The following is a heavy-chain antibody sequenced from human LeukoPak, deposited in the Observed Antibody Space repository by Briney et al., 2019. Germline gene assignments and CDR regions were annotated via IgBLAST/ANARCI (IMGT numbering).Heavy chain of an antibody. J-gene: IGHJ4*02. CDR3: ASLSSTSSLGGFDY. D-gene: IGHD2-2*01. CDR2: INPNSGGT. V-gene: IGHV1-2*02. Sequence: ASVKVSCKASGYTFTSYAMNWVRQAPGQGLEWMGWINPNSGGTNYAQKFQGRVTMTRDTSISTAYMELSRLRSDDTAVYYCASLSSTSSLGGFDYWGQGTLVTVSS. CDR1: GYTFTSYA.